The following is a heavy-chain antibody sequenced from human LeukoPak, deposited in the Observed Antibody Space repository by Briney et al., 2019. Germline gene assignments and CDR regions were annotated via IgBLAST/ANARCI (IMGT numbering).Heavy chain of an antibody. V-gene: IGHV4-59*01. CDR1: GGSISSYY. J-gene: IGHJ4*02. D-gene: IGHD5-24*01. CDR2: IYYSGST. CDR3: ARIVEMATIDY. Sequence: PSETLSLTCTVPGGSISSYYWSWIRQPPGKGLAWIGYIYYSGSTNYNPSLKSRVTISVDTSKNQFSLKLSSVTAADTAAYYCARIVEMATIDYWGQGTLVTVSS.